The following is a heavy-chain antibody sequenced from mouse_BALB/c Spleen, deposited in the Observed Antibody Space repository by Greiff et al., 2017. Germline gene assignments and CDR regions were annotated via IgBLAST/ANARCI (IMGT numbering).Heavy chain of an antibody. CDR1: GYTFTDYN. V-gene: IGHV1S29*02. J-gene: IGHJ3*01. Sequence: EVQLQQSGPELVKPGASVKISCKASGYTFTDYNMHWVKQSHGKSLEWIGYIYPYNGGTGYNQKFKSKATLTVDNSSSTAYMELRSLTSEDSAVYYCARSRDYGNYAWFAYWGQGTLVTVSA. CDR2: IYPYNGGT. D-gene: IGHD2-1*01. CDR3: ARSRDYGNYAWFAY.